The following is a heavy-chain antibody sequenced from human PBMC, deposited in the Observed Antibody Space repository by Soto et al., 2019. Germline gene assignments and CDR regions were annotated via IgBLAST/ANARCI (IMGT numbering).Heavy chain of an antibody. CDR3: AKVLRGGAMPGPDY. J-gene: IGHJ4*02. D-gene: IGHD3-16*01. CDR1: GFTFSSYA. V-gene: IGHV3-23*01. CDR2: ISGSGGST. Sequence: SGGSLRLSCAASGFTFSSYAMSWVRQAPGKGLEWVSAISGSGGSTYYADSVKGRFTISRDNSKNTLYLQMNSLRAEDTAVYYCAKVLRGGAMPGPDYWGQGTLVTVSS.